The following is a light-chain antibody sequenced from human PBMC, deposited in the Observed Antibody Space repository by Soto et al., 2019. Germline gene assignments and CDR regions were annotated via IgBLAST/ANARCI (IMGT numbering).Light chain of an antibody. Sequence: DIRLTQSPSFLSASVRDRVTITCRASQVLSGYLAWYQQKPGKAPKLLIYGVSTLQSGVPSRFSGSGSGTEFTLTISSLQPEDFATYYCQQLNTYPLTFGGGTKVEIK. J-gene: IGKJ4*01. CDR1: QVLSGY. CDR2: GVS. V-gene: IGKV1-9*01. CDR3: QQLNTYPLT.